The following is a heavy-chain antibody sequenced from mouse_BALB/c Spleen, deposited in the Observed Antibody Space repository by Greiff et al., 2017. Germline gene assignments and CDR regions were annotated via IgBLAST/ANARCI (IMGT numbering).Heavy chain of an antibody. CDR2: IWAGGST. J-gene: IGHJ3*01. Sequence: VQLQESGPGLVAPSQSLSITCTVSGFSLTSYGVHWVRQPPGKGLDWLGVIWAGGSTNYNSALMSRLSISKDNSKSQVFLKMNSLQTDDTAMYYCASVGGRYGAWFAYWGQGTLVTVSA. CDR3: ASVGGRYGAWFAY. D-gene: IGHD2-14*01. CDR1: GFSLTSYG. V-gene: IGHV2-9*02.